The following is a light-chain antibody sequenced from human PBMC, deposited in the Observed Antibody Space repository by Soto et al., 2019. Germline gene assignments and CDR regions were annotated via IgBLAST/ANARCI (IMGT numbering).Light chain of an antibody. CDR2: DAS. J-gene: IGKJ5*01. Sequence: DIQMTQSPSSLSASVGDRVTITCQASQDIDIYLNWYQQNPGKVPKLLIYDASNLEAGVPLRFSGSGSGTDFTFTISSLQPEDIATYYCQQYESLPITFGRGTRLEI. V-gene: IGKV1-33*01. CDR3: QQYESLPIT. CDR1: QDIDIY.